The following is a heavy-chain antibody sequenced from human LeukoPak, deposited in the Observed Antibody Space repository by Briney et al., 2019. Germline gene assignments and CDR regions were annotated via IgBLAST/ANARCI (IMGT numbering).Heavy chain of an antibody. D-gene: IGHD2-2*01. CDR2: IYYSGST. V-gene: IGHV4-59*08. CDR1: GGSISSYY. J-gene: IGHJ3*02. Sequence: PSETLSLTCTVSGGSISSYYWSWIRQPPGKGLEWIGYIYYSGSTNYNPSLKSRVTISVDTSKNQFSLKLSSVTAADTAVYHCARHCSSTSCYFLSDAFDIWGQGTMVTVSS. CDR3: ARHCSSTSCYFLSDAFDI.